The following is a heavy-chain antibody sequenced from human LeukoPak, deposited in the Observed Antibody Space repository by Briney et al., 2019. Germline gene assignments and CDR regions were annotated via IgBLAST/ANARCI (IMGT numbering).Heavy chain of an antibody. V-gene: IGHV3-30*04. Sequence: QPGGSLRLSCAASGFTFSSNTILWVRQAPGKGLEWVAVISYDGRNKYYADSVKGRFTISRDNSKNTLYLQMNSLRGEDTAVYYCARDPPDSGSYFFDYWGQGTLVTVSS. CDR2: ISYDGRNK. J-gene: IGHJ4*02. D-gene: IGHD1-26*01. CDR1: GFTFSSNT. CDR3: ARDPPDSGSYFFDY.